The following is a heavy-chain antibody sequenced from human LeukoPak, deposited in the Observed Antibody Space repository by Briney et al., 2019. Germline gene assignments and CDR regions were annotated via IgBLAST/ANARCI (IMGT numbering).Heavy chain of an antibody. D-gene: IGHD5-12*01. Sequence: PGGSLRLSCAASGFTFSSYTMNWVRQAPGKGLEWVSSISTSSNYIYYVDSVKGRFTISRDNAKNSLYLQMDSLRAKDTAVYYCARDVAIDYWGQGTLVTVSS. CDR3: ARDVAIDY. J-gene: IGHJ4*02. V-gene: IGHV3-21*01. CDR1: GFTFSSYT. CDR2: ISTSSNYI.